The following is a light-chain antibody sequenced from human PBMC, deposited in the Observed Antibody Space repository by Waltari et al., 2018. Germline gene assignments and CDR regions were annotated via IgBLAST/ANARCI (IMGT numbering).Light chain of an antibody. CDR2: AVS. CDR1: SSDVGNYKR. Sequence: QSALTQPASVSGSPGQSITISCTGTSSDVGNYKRVSWYQQHPGKAPKLMISAVSKRPSGVSDRFSGSKSGDMASLTISGLQPEDEAEYFCSSYAGSSKGVFGGGTKVTVL. J-gene: IGLJ2*01. CDR3: SSYAGSSKGV. V-gene: IGLV2-23*02.